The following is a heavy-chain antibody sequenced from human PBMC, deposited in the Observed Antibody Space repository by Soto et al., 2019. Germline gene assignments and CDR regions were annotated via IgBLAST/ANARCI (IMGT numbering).Heavy chain of an antibody. V-gene: IGHV3-30-3*01. CDR2: MSYDGTNK. D-gene: IGHD1-1*01. Sequence: PGGSLRLSCAASGFTFRRFAMHWVRQAPGKGLEWVAVMSYDGTNKYYADSVEGRFTISRDNSKNTLFLQMNSLRTEDTALYYCVKDRDDERGPYFDCWGQGTLVTVSS. J-gene: IGHJ4*02. CDR3: VKDRDDERGPYFDC. CDR1: GFTFRRFA.